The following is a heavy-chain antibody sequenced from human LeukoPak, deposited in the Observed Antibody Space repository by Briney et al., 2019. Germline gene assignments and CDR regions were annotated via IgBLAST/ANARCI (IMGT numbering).Heavy chain of an antibody. J-gene: IGHJ4*02. Sequence: PSQTLSLTCAVSGGSISSSSYYWGWIRQPPGKGLEWIGSIYYSGSTYYNPSLKSRVTISVDTSKNQFSLKLSSVTAADTAVYYCARDRTDYEAFDYWGQGTLVTVSS. CDR3: ARDRTDYEAFDY. CDR1: GGSISSSSYY. CDR2: IYYSGST. V-gene: IGHV4-39*02. D-gene: IGHD4-17*01.